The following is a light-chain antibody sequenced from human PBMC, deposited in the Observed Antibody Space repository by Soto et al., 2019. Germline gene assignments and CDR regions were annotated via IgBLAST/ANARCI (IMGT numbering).Light chain of an antibody. Sequence: DIHMTQSPSTLSASVGDRVTVTCRASQSIGNWVAWYQQKPGKAPKLLIYKASSLESGVPSRFSGSGSGTEFTLTISSLQPDDFATYYCQQYNEYPLTFGGGTKVDIK. CDR2: KAS. J-gene: IGKJ4*01. CDR3: QQYNEYPLT. CDR1: QSIGNW. V-gene: IGKV1-5*03.